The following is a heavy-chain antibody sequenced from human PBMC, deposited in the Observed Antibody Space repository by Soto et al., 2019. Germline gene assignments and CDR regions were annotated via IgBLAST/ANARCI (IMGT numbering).Heavy chain of an antibody. CDR2: IIPIFGTA. Sequence: ASVKVSCKASGGTFSSYAISWVRQAPGQGLEWMGGIIPIFGTANYAQKFQGRVTITADESTSTAYMELGSLRSEDTAVYYCARDRGIAVAGDYYYYGMDVWGQGTTVTVSS. D-gene: IGHD6-19*01. CDR1: GGTFSSYA. CDR3: ARDRGIAVAGDYYYYGMDV. V-gene: IGHV1-69*13. J-gene: IGHJ6*02.